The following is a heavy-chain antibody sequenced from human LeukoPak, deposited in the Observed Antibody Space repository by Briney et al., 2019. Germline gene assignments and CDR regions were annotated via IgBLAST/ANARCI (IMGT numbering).Heavy chain of an antibody. CDR3: AREEVWEGYYYGMDV. CDR2: IWYDGSNK. V-gene: IGHV3-33*01. J-gene: IGHJ6*02. Sequence: GGSLRLSCAASGFTFSSYGMHWVRQAPGKGLEWVAVIWYDGSNKYYADSVKGRFTISRDNSKNTLYLQMNSLRAEDTAVYYCAREEVWEGYYYGMDVWGQGTTVTVSS. D-gene: IGHD1-26*01. CDR1: GFTFSSYG.